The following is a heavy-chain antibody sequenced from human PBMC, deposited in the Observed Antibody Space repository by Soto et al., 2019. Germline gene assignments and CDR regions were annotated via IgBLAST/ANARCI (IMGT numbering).Heavy chain of an antibody. CDR3: ARARGITIFGVVITEYYFDY. V-gene: IGHV1-2*02. D-gene: IGHD3-3*01. J-gene: IGHJ4*02. CDR1: GYTFTGYY. CDR2: INPNSGGT. Sequence: VKVSCKASGYTFTGYYMHWVRQAPGQGLEWMGWINPNSGGTNYAQKFQGRVTMTRDTSISTAYMELSRLRSDDTAVYYCARARGITIFGVVITEYYFDYWGQGTLVTVSS.